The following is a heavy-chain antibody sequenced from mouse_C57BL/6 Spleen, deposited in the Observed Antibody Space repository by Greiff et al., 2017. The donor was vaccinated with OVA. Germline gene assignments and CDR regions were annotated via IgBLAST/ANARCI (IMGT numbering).Heavy chain of an antibody. J-gene: IGHJ4*01. V-gene: IGHV1-72*01. CDR3: ARHLLRDGYYAMDY. CDR1: GYTFTSYW. Sequence: QVQLQQPGAELVKPGASVKLSCKASGYTFTSYWMHWVKQRPGRGLEWIGRIDPNSGGTTYNEKFKSKATLTVDKPSSTAYMQLSSLTSEDSAVDYCARHLLRDGYYAMDYWGQGTSVTVSS. CDR2: IDPNSGGT. D-gene: IGHD1-1*01.